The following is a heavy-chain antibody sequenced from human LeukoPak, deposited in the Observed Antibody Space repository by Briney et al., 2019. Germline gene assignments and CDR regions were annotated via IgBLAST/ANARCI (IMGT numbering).Heavy chain of an antibody. V-gene: IGHV2-5*02. J-gene: IGHJ4*02. CDR3: AHTLVYCGGDCFRWATLFDY. D-gene: IGHD2-21*02. CDR2: IYWDDDK. CDR1: GFSLSTSGGG. Sequence: SGPTLVNPTQTLTLTCTFSGFSLSTSGGGVGWIRQPPGKALEWLALIYWDDDKRYSPSLKSRLTITKDTSKNQAVLTMTNMDPVDTATYYCAHTLVYCGGDCFRWATLFDYWGQGTLVTVSS.